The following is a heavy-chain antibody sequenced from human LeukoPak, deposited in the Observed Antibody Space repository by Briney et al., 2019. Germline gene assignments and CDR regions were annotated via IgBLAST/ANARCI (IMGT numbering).Heavy chain of an antibody. CDR1: GFTFADYA. D-gene: IGHD1-26*01. J-gene: IGHJ4*02. Sequence: GGSLRLSCAAAGFTFADYAMTWVRQAPGKGLEWVSGIIGSGASTYYADSVKGRFTISRDDSRNTLYLQMNSLRGDETDVYYCAKDVRKWESLHFFDYWGQGSLVTVCS. V-gene: IGHV3-23*01. CDR2: IIGSGAST. CDR3: AKDVRKWESLHFFDY.